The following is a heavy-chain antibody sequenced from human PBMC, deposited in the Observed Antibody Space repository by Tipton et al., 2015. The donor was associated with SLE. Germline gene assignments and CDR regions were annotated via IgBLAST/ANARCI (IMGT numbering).Heavy chain of an antibody. CDR2: VYYSGSA. CDR3: ARHDVSVTGAKGFDY. V-gene: IGHV4-38-2*02. CDR1: GYSISTGFY. D-gene: IGHD2-21*02. J-gene: IGHJ4*02. Sequence: PGLVKPSETLSLTCTVSGYSISTGFYWGWIRQPPGKGLDWIGHVYYSGSAYYSRSLKSRVTISVDTSKMQFSLRLTSVTAADTAIYFCARHDVSVTGAKGFDYWGQGNPVTVSS.